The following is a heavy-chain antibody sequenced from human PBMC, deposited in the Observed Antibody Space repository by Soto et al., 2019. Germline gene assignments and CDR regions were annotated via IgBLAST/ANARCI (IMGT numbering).Heavy chain of an antibody. V-gene: IGHV4-59*01. J-gene: IGHJ4*02. CDR2: IYYGGST. CDR3: AREDEFWNGYLAY. D-gene: IGHD3-3*01. CDR1: GVSISGYY. Sequence: PSETLSLTCTVSGVSISGYYWSWIRQPPGKGLECIGYIYYGGSTNYNPSLKSRVTISVDTSKNQFSLKLSSVSAADTAVYYCAREDEFWNGYLAYWGQGTLVTVSS.